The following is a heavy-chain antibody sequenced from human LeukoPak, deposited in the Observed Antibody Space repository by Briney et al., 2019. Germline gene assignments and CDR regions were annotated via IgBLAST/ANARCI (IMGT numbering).Heavy chain of an antibody. CDR1: SGSISGYY. J-gene: IGHJ3*02. Sequence: SETLSLTCTVSSGSISGYYWTWIRQPPVKGLEWIGNIYYSGSTNYNPSLESRVTISVGTSKNQFSLKLSSVTAADTAVYYCARSDQGYAFDIWGQGTMVTVSS. CDR2: IYYSGST. CDR3: ARSDQGYAFDI. V-gene: IGHV4-59*08.